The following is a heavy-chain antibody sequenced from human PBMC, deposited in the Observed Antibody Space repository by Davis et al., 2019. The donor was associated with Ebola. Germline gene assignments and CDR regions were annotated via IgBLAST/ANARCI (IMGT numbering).Heavy chain of an antibody. CDR3: ARGPDCSGGSCYSGSWGYKNY. CDR1: GGSFSGYY. V-gene: IGHV4-34*01. J-gene: IGHJ4*02. CDR2: INHSGST. D-gene: IGHD2-15*01. Sequence: MPSETLSLTCAVYGGSFSGYYLSWIRHPPGKGLEWIGEINHSGSTNYNPSLKSRVTISVDTSKNQFSLKLSSVTAADTAVYYCARGPDCSGGSCYSGSWGYKNYWGQGTPVTVSS.